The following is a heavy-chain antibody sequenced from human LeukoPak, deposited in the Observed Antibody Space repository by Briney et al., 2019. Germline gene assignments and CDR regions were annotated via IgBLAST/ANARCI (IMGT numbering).Heavy chain of an antibody. V-gene: IGHV3-7*01. CDR2: IKQDGSEK. CDR3: TIAAAGTEYFQH. CDR1: GFTFSGYW. D-gene: IGHD6-13*01. J-gene: IGHJ1*01. Sequence: PGGSLRLSCAASGFTFSGYWMSWVRQAPGKGLEWVANIKQDGSEKYYVDSVKGRFTISRDNAKNSQYLQMNSLRAEDTAVYYCTIAAAGTEYFQHWGQGTLVTVSS.